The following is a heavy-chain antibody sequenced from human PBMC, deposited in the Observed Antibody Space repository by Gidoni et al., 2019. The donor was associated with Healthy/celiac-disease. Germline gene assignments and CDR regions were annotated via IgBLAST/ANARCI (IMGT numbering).Heavy chain of an antibody. CDR3: ARRLSDYYDSSGYYYARRSWFDP. J-gene: IGHJ5*02. D-gene: IGHD3-22*01. CDR1: GGSISSSSYY. V-gene: IGHV4-39*01. Sequence: QLQLQESGPGLVKPSETLSLACTVSGGSISSSSYYWGWIRQHPGKGLELVGSIYYSGSPYHNPSLKSRVTISVDTSKTQFSLNLSSVTAADTSVYYCARRLSDYYDSSGYYYARRSWFDPWGQGTLVTVSS. CDR2: IYYSGSP.